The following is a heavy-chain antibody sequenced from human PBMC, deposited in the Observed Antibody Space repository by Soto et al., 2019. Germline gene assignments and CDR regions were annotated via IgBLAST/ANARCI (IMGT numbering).Heavy chain of an antibody. CDR3: ARGPPNPPVFLWFGEPPYPPSDAFDI. CDR1: GYTFTSYG. V-gene: IGHV1-18*01. Sequence: QVQLVQSGAEVKKPGASVKVSCKASGYTFTSYGISWVRQAPVQGLEWMGWIRAYNGNTNYAQKLQGRVTMTTDTSTSTAYMELRSLRSDDTAVYYCARGPPNPPVFLWFGEPPYPPSDAFDIWGPGTMVTVSS. D-gene: IGHD3-10*01. J-gene: IGHJ3*02. CDR2: IRAYNGNT.